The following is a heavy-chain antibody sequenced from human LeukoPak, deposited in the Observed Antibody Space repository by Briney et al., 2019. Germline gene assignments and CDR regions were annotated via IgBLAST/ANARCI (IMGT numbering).Heavy chain of an antibody. CDR3: ARQAPGSYRDLDY. J-gene: IGHJ4*02. Sequence: GGSLRLSCAASGFTFSNYNMHWIRQATGTGLEWVSGISATGDTYYSGSVKGRFTISRENAKSSFYLQMNSLRDGDTAVYYCARQAPGSYRDLDYWGQGTLVTVSS. CDR1: GFTFSNYN. D-gene: IGHD3-16*02. CDR2: ISATGDT. V-gene: IGHV3-13*04.